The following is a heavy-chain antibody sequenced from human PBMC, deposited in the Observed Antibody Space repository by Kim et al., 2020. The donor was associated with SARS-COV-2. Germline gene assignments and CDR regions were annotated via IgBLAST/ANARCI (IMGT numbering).Heavy chain of an antibody. Sequence: SETLSLTCTVSGGSISSGGYYWSWIRQHPGKGLEWIGYIYYSGSTYYNPSLKSRVTISVDTSKNQFSLKLSSVTAADTAVYYCARVRAPGGVCTNGCHGVDYWGQGTLVTVSS. V-gene: IGHV4-31*03. D-gene: IGHD2-8*01. CDR3: ARVRAPGGVCTNGCHGVDY. CDR1: GGSISSGGYY. CDR2: IYYSGST. J-gene: IGHJ4*02.